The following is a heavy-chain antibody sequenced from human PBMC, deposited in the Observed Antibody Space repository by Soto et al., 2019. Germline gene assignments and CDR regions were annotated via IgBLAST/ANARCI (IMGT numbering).Heavy chain of an antibody. D-gene: IGHD6-13*01. J-gene: IGHJ4*02. CDR3: ARRSNSGWFFDY. Sequence: PSETLSLTCTVSGGSISSSSPYWGWIRQPPGKGLECIGTIYYGGSTLYNTSLKSRVTISVDTSKNQFSLKLNSVTAADTALYYCARRSNSGWFFDYWGQGTLVTVSS. CDR2: IYYGGST. CDR1: GGSISSSSPY. V-gene: IGHV4-39*01.